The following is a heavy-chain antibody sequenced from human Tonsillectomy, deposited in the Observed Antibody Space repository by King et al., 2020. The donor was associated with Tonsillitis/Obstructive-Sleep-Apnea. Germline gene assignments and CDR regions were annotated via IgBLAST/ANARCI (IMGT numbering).Heavy chain of an antibody. CDR1: GFTFSSFW. J-gene: IGHJ4*02. V-gene: IGHV3-7*04. CDR3: ARAFAPVVPTANDY. Sequence: VQLVESGGGLVQPGGSLRLSCEAFGFTFSSFWMSWVRQAPGKGLVGGANKKQEGREKYYVDAGKGRFTISRDNAKNSLYLQMNRLRAEDTAVYYCARAFAPVVPTANDYWGQGTLVTVSS. D-gene: IGHD2-2*01. CDR2: KKQEGREK.